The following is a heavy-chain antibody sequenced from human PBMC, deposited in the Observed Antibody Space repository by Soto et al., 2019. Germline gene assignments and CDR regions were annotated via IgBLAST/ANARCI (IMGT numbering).Heavy chain of an antibody. D-gene: IGHD3-16*01. V-gene: IGHV3-23*01. CDR3: ARDYSYACDY. Sequence: EVQLLESGGGLVQPGGSLRLSCAVSGFTFSSFAMSWVRQAPGKGLEWVSVISSSGGTTYYADSVKGRFTISRDNSKNTLYLQMNSLRAADTAVYYCARDYSYACDYWGQGTLVTVSS. CDR2: ISSSGGTT. CDR1: GFTFSSFA. J-gene: IGHJ4*02.